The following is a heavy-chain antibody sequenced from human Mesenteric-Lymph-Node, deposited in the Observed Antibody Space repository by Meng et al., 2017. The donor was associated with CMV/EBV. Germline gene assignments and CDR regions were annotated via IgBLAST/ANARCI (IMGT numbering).Heavy chain of an antibody. D-gene: IGHD4-11*01. J-gene: IGHJ4*02. CDR2: INLSGGST. CDR3: AKGGYSTKGPIDY. Sequence: KASGSTFTNYYMHWVRQAPGQGLEWMGIINLSGGSTSYPQKFQGRVTMTRDTTTSTVYMELSSLRFEDTAVYYCAKGGYSTKGPIDYWGQGTLVTVSS. CDR1: GSTFTNYY. V-gene: IGHV1-46*01.